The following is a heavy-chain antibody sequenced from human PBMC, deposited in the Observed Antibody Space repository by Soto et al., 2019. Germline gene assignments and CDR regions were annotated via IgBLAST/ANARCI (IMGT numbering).Heavy chain of an antibody. V-gene: IGHV4-30-2*01. J-gene: IGHJ4*02. CDR3: ARVPAY. D-gene: IGHD2-2*01. CDR1: GGSISSGGYS. CDR2: MYHSGST. Sequence: PSETLSLTCAVSGGSISSGGYSWSWIRQPPGKGLEWIGYMYHSGSTYYNPSLKSRVTISIDRSKNQFSLKLSSVTAADTAVYYCARVPAYWGQGILVTSPQ.